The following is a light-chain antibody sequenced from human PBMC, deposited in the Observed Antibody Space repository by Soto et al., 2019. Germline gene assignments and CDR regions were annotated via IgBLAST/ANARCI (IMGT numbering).Light chain of an antibody. CDR1: QSVDNN. CDR3: QQYNDRPPIT. J-gene: IGKJ5*01. V-gene: IGKV3-15*01. CDR2: GSF. Sequence: EIVMTQSPVTLSASPGDSATLSCRASQSVDNNVAWYQQKPGQAPKLLIAGSFALATGIPARFSGSGSGSEFTLPISGLQSEDFAVYYCQQYNDRPPITFGQGTRLEIK.